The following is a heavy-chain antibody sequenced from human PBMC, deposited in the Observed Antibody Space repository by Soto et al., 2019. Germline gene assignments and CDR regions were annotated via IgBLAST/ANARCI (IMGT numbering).Heavy chain of an antibody. CDR2: IYYSGST. J-gene: IGHJ4*02. V-gene: IGHV4-59*01. D-gene: IGHD5-12*01. Sequence: SETLSLTCTVSGCSISSYYWSWIRRPPGKGLEWIGYIYYSGSTNYNPSLKSRVTISVDTSKNQFSLKLSSVTAADTAVYYCAREEGGYGSVDYWGQGTLVTVSS. CDR3: AREEGGYGSVDY. CDR1: GCSISSYY.